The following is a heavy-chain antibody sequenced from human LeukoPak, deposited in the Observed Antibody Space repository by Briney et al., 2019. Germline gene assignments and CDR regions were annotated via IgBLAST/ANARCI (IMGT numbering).Heavy chain of an antibody. CDR3: ARGSSSWYYFDY. D-gene: IGHD6-13*01. Sequence: GGSLRLSCIASGFTFSSYEMNWVRQAPGKELEWVSYISSSGSTIYYADSLKGRFTISRDNAKNSLYLQMNSLRAEDTAVYYCARGSSSWYYFDYWGQGTLVTVSS. CDR1: GFTFSSYE. J-gene: IGHJ4*02. CDR2: ISSSGSTI. V-gene: IGHV3-48*03.